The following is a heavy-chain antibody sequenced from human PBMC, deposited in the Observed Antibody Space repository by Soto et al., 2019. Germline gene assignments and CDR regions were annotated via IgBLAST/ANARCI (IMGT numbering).Heavy chain of an antibody. CDR1: GYNFINYW. D-gene: IGHD1-7*01. CDR2: ISPGDSHT. J-gene: IGHJ6*02. Sequence: PGESLKISCKGSGYNFINYWIAWVRQMPGRGLEWMGIISPGDSHTKYSPSLQGQVTISADKSISTAYLQWSSLKASDTAMYYCLGTAGNYHYNDLDAWSQRTPVSVSS. V-gene: IGHV5-51*01. CDR3: LGTAGNYHYNDLDA.